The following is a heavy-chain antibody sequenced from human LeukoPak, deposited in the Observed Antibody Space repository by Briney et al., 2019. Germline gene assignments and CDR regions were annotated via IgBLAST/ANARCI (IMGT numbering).Heavy chain of an antibody. V-gene: IGHV3-23*01. CDR3: AKDRLGALLYFDS. CDR2: ISGSGGTT. J-gene: IGHJ4*02. Sequence: GGSLRLSCAASGFTFSSYGMSWVRQAPGKGLEWVSAISGSGGTTYYADSVKGRFTISRDNPMNTLYLQMNSLRAEDTAVYSCAKDRLGALLYFDSWGQGTLVTVSS. D-gene: IGHD1-26*01. CDR1: GFTFSSYG.